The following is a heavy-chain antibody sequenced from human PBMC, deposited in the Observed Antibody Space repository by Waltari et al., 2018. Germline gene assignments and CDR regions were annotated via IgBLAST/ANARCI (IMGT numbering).Heavy chain of an antibody. J-gene: IGHJ2*01. CDR1: GGTFSSYA. CDR3: ARGGIAAAGTKGWYFDL. V-gene: IGHV1-69*05. CDR2: IIPIFGTA. Sequence: QVQLVQSGAEVKKPGSAVKVSCKASGGTFSSYAISWVRQAPGQGLEWMGGIIPIFGTANYAQKFQGRVTITTDESTSTAYMELSSLRSEDTAVYYCARGGIAAAGTKGWYFDLWGRGTLVTVSS. D-gene: IGHD6-13*01.